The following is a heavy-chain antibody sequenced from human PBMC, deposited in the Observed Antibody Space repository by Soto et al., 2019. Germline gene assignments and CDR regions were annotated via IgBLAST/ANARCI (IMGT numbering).Heavy chain of an antibody. Sequence: TSEILSLNCTVAGGCICRGEYYCSWIRQPPGKGLEWIGYIYYSGSTYYNPSLKSRVTISVDTSKNQFSLKLSSVTAADTAVYYCARERPDGARLDPWGQGTLVTVSS. V-gene: IGHV4-30-4*01. CDR1: GGCICRGEYY. J-gene: IGHJ5*02. D-gene: IGHD6-6*01. CDR2: IYYSGST. CDR3: ARERPDGARLDP.